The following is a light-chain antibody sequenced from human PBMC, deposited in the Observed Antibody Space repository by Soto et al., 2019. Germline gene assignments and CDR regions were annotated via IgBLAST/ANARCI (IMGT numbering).Light chain of an antibody. CDR1: QSIGGW. CDR2: GAS. Sequence: DIERTQSPSTLSASVGYRVSITCRASQSIGGWLAWYQQKPGQAPRLLIYGASSRATGIPDRFSGSGSGTDFTLTISSLEPEDFAVYYCQQYGSSSITFGQGTRLEIK. V-gene: IGKV3-20*01. J-gene: IGKJ5*01. CDR3: QQYGSSSIT.